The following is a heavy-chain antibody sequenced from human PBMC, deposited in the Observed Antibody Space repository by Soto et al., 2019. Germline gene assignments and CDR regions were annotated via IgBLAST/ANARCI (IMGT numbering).Heavy chain of an antibody. Sequence: QVQLVQSGAEVKKPGSSVKVSCKASGGTFSSYAISWVRQAPGQGLEWMGGIIPIFGTANYANKFQGRVTITAGDSTSTAYSELSSLRSEDTAVYYCASELAMYCGSTWNWFDPWGQGTLVTVSS. V-gene: IGHV1-69*01. CDR2: IIPIFGTA. CDR1: GGTFSSYA. D-gene: IGHD2-21*01. CDR3: ASELAMYCGSTWNWFDP. J-gene: IGHJ5*02.